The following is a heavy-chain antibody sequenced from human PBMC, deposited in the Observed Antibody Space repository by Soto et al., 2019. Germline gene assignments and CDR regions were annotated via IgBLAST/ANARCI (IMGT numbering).Heavy chain of an antibody. CDR3: ARVRDWFDP. V-gene: IGHV4-34*01. CDR2: IDHSGYT. D-gene: IGHD3-3*01. CDR1: GGSLSGYY. J-gene: IGHJ5*02. Sequence: PSETLSLTCAVYGGSLSGYYWNWIRQPPGKGLEWIGEIDHSGYTNYNPSLKSRVTISVDTSKNQFSLRLTSVTAADTAVYYCARVRDWFDPWGQVSLVTVSS.